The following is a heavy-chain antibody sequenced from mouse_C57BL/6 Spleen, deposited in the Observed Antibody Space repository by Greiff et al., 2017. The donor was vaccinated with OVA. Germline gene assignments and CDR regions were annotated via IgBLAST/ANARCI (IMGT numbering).Heavy chain of an antibody. J-gene: IGHJ2*01. CDR1: GFTFSDYY. V-gene: IGHV5-16*01. CDR3: ARGGLGITFDD. Sequence: EVQLVESEGGLVQPGSSMKLSCTASGFTFSDYYMAWVRQVPEKGLEWVANINYDGSSTYYLDSLKSRFIISRDNAKNILYLQMSSLKSEDTASYYCARGGLGITFDDWGQGTTLTVSS. D-gene: IGHD1-1*01. CDR2: INYDGSST.